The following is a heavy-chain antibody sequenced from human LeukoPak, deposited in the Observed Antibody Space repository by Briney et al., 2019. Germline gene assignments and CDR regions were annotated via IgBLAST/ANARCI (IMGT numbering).Heavy chain of an antibody. CDR2: IYTSGST. J-gene: IGHJ2*01. CDR1: GGSISSGSYY. V-gene: IGHV4-61*02. D-gene: IGHD2-2*01. Sequence: SETLSLTCTVSGGSISSGSYYWSWIRQPAGKGLEWIGRIYTSGSTNYNPSLKSRVTISVDTSKNQFSLKLSSVTAADTAVYYCARQTHPGIFGQYQLQRSYWYFDLWGRGTLVTVSS. CDR3: ARQTHPGIFGQYQLQRSYWYFDL.